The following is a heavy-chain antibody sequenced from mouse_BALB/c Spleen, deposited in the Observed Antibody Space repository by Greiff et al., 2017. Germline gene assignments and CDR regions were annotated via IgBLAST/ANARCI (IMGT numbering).Heavy chain of an antibody. CDR3: ARGRTTNAWFAY. D-gene: IGHD2-12*01. Sequence: QVQLQQSGPELVKPGASVKMSCKASGYTFTSYYIHWVKQRPGQGLEWIGWIYPGDGSTKYNEKFKGKTTLTADKSSSTAYMLLSSLTSEDSAIYFCARGRTTNAWFAYWGQGTLVTVSA. V-gene: IGHV1S56*01. J-gene: IGHJ3*01. CDR2: IYPGDGST. CDR1: GYTFTSYY.